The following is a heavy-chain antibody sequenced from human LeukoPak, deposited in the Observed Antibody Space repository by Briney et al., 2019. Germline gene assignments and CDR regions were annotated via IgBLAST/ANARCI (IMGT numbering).Heavy chain of an antibody. CDR1: GYSICSGYY. D-gene: IGHD3-22*01. CDR2: FYYSGST. Sequence: SETLSFTCTVSGYSICSGYYWGWIRQPPGKGLEWIGSFYYSGSTFYNPSLKSRVTTSVDTTKNQFSLKLSSVTAADTAVYYCARVGYESSGGQYHFDYWGQGTLVTVSS. V-gene: IGHV4-38-2*02. CDR3: ARVGYESSGGQYHFDY. J-gene: IGHJ4*02.